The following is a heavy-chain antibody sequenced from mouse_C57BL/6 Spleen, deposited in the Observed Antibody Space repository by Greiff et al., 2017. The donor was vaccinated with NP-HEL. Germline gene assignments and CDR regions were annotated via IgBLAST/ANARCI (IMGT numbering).Heavy chain of an antibody. CDR1: GYSFTSYY. CDR3: ARQLRLHYAMDY. V-gene: IGHV1-66*01. D-gene: IGHD3-2*02. J-gene: IGHJ4*01. Sequence: QVQLQQSGPELVKPGASVKISCKASGYSFTSYYIHWVKQRPGQGLEWIGWIYPGSGNTKYNEKFKGKATLTADTSSSTAYMQLSSLTSEDSAVYYCARQLRLHYAMDYWGQGTSVTVSS. CDR2: IYPGSGNT.